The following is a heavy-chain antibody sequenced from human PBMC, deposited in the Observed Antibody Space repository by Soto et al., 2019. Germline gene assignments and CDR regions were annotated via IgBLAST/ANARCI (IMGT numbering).Heavy chain of an antibody. J-gene: IGHJ6*02. CDR2: IHPGDSDT. CDR1: GCSFTIYW. V-gene: IGHV5-51*01. CDR3: ARVGGQYYYYGMDV. Sequence: GASLKISCKGSGCSFTIYWMGWVRQMPGKGLELMGIIHPGDSDTRYNPSFQGQVTISADKSNSTAYLQWSSLKASDTAMYYCARVGGQYYYYGMDVWGQGTKVTVSS.